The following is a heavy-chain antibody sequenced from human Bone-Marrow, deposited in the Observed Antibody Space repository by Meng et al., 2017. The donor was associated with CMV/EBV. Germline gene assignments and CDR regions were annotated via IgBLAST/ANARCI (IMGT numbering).Heavy chain of an antibody. CDR3: ARDRSTRGYDIWSGYPDPYYIDY. V-gene: IGHV3-48*04. Sequence: GESLKISCAASGFTFSSYSMDWVRQAPGKGLEWVSYISSSSSTIYYADSVKGRFTISRDNAKNSLYLQMNSLRAEDTAVYYCARDRSTRGYDIWSGYPDPYYIDYWGQGTLVTVSS. D-gene: IGHD3-3*01. J-gene: IGHJ4*02. CDR1: GFTFSSYS. CDR2: ISSSSSTI.